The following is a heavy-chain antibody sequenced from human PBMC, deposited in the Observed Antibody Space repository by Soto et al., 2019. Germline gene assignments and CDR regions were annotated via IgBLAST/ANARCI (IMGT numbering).Heavy chain of an antibody. J-gene: IGHJ6*04. CDR1: GFTVSSKY. CDR3: AMDDVRCDGGRGYGVPLDV. D-gene: IGHD2-15*01. Sequence: EVQLVESGGGLVQPGGSLRLSCAASGFTVSSKYMSWVRQAPGKGLEWVSLIQSGGPTYYADSVKGRFTISRDTSENTVHLQMDSLRAADTAVYYCAMDDVRCDGGRGYGVPLDVGGKGTTVTVSS. V-gene: IGHV3-66*01. CDR2: IQSGGPT.